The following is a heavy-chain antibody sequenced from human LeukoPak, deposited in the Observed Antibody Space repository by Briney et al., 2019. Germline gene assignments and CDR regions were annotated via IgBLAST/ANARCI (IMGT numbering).Heavy chain of an antibody. V-gene: IGHV4-59*01. Sequence: PSETLSLTCTVSGGSISSYYWSWIRQPPGKGLEWIGYIYYSGSTNYNPSLKSRVTISVDTSKNQFSLKLSSVTAADTAVYYCARGPTKTGALDYWGQGTLVTVSS. CDR3: ARGPTKTGALDY. J-gene: IGHJ4*02. CDR1: GGSISSYY. D-gene: IGHD1-1*01. CDR2: IYYSGST.